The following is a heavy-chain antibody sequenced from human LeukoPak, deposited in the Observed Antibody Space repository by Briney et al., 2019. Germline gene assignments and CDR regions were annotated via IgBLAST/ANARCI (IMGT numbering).Heavy chain of an antibody. D-gene: IGHD3-16*01. CDR2: VYYTGTT. V-gene: IGHV4-59*08. CDR3: ARRWVYDKRAFDA. Sequence: SETLSLTCTVSGGSISGTYYWSWIRQPPGKGLEWIGYVYYTGTTDSNPSLKSRVTISLDTSKNQFSLNLSSVTAADTAVYYCARRWVYDKRAFDAWGQGTMVTVSS. CDR1: GGSISGTYY. J-gene: IGHJ3*01.